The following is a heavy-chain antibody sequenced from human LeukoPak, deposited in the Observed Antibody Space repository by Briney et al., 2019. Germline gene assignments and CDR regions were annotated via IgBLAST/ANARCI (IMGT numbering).Heavy chain of an antibody. CDR1: GFTFSSYE. J-gene: IGHJ4*02. Sequence: GGSLRLSCAASGFTFSSYEMNWVRQAPGKGLEWVSYISSSGSTTYYADSVKGRFTISRDNAKNSLYLQMNSLRAEDTAVYYCAREEYSSSSGPEYFDYWGQGTLVTVSS. CDR2: ISSSGSTT. CDR3: AREEYSSSSGPEYFDY. D-gene: IGHD6-6*01. V-gene: IGHV3-48*03.